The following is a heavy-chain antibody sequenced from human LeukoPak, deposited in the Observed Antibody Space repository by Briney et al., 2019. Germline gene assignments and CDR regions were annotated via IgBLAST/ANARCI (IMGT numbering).Heavy chain of an antibody. J-gene: IGHJ4*02. CDR3: ARPGDLRDLVY. D-gene: IGHD3-16*01. CDR2: IYYSGST. CDR1: GGSISSHY. Sequence: PSETLSLTCTVSGGSISSHYWNWIRQPPGKGLEWIGYIYYSGSTNYNPSLKSRVTISVDTSKNQFSLKLSSVTAADTAVYYCARPGDLRDLVYWGQGTLVTVSS. V-gene: IGHV4-59*08.